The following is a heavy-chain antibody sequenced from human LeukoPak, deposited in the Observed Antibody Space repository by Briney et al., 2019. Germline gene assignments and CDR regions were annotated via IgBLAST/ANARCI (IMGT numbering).Heavy chain of an antibody. CDR1: GGSISSYY. J-gene: IGHJ5*02. Sequence: SETLSLTCTVSGGSISSYYWSWIRQPPGKGLEWIRYIYYSGSTNYNPSLKSRVTISVDTSKNQFSLKLSSVTAADTAVYYCARWGTTVTTDWFDPWGQGTLVTVSS. V-gene: IGHV4-59*01. CDR3: ARWGTTVTTDWFDP. CDR2: IYYSGST. D-gene: IGHD4-17*01.